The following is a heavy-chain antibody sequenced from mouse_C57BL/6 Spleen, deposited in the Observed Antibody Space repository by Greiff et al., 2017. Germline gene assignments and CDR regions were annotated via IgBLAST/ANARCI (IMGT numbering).Heavy chain of an antibody. V-gene: IGHV5-6*02. Sequence: DVMLVESGGDLVKPGGSLKLSCAASGFTFSSYGMSWVRQTPDKRLEWVATISSGGSYTYYPDSVKGRFTISRDNAKNTLYLQMSSLKSEDTAMYYCARRNDYDLDYWGQGTTLTVSS. CDR3: ARRNDYDLDY. D-gene: IGHD2-4*01. J-gene: IGHJ2*01. CDR2: ISSGGSYT. CDR1: GFTFSSYG.